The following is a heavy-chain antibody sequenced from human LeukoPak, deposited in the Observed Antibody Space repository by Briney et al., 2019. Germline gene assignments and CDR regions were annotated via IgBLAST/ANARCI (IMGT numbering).Heavy chain of an antibody. CDR3: AARPGEVAVPYDY. V-gene: IGHV3-23*01. D-gene: IGHD2-15*01. CDR2: ISCGGDVT. Sequence: PGGSLRLSCAATGFTFSNYAMTWVRQAPGKGLEWVSLISCGGDVTYYADSVKGRFTISRDSSKTTLYLQMHSRRAEDTAVYYCAARPGEVAVPYDYWGQGTLVTVSS. CDR1: GFTFSNYA. J-gene: IGHJ4*02.